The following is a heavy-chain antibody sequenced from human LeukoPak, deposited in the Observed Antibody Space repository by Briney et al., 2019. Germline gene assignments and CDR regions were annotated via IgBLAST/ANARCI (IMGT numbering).Heavy chain of an antibody. J-gene: IGHJ4*01. CDR3: AKPSGSGVDY. V-gene: IGHV3-30*02. CDR2: IRYDGSHE. D-gene: IGHD1-26*01. CDR1: GFTFSNFG. Sequence: PGGSLRLSCAASGFTFSNFGMHWVRQAPGKGLEWVAFIRYDGSHEYYADSVKGRFTISRDNSKNTLYLQMNSVRSEDTALYYCAKPSGSGVDYWGQGTRVTVSS.